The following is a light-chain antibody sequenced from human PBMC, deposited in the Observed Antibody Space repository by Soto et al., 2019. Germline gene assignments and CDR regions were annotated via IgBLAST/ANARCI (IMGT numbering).Light chain of an antibody. CDR1: MRDVGAYNL. CDR2: EVR. J-gene: IGLJ3*02. V-gene: IGLV2-14*01. Sequence: QSALTQPASVSGSAGQSITISCSGTMRDVGAYNLVSWYQQHPGTAPKLIIYEVRNRPSGISSRFSGSRSGNTASLTISGLQPEDEGDYYWSAYTARSTLVFGGGTQLTVL. CDR3: SAYTARSTLV.